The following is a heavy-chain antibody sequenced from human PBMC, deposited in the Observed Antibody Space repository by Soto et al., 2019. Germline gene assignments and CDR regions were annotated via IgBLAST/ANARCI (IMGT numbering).Heavy chain of an antibody. D-gene: IGHD2-15*01. CDR1: RSTFSSDA. V-gene: IGHV3-30*01. CDR2: ISFDGSQK. Sequence: QEQLVESGGGVVQPGKSLKLSCAASRSTFSSDAMHWVRQAPGKGLEWVGIISFDGSQKYYADSVEGRFTISRDNSKNTLYLQMNGLRGEDSAVYSCAREVAAPNDYFYGLDVWGHGTTVTVSS. J-gene: IGHJ6*02. CDR3: AREVAAPNDYFYGLDV.